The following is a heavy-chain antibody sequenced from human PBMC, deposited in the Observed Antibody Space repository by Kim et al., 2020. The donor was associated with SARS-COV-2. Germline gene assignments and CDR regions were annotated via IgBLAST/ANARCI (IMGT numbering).Heavy chain of an antibody. V-gene: IGHV3-9*01. J-gene: IGHJ4*02. D-gene: IGHD6-19*01. CDR1: GFTFDDYA. Sequence: GGSLRLSCAASGFTFDDYAMHWVRQAPGKGLEWVSGISWNSGSIGYADSVKGRFTISRDNAKNSLYLQMNSLRAEDTALYYCAKADSSGQIYWGQGTLVT. CDR2: ISWNSGSI. CDR3: AKADSSGQIY.